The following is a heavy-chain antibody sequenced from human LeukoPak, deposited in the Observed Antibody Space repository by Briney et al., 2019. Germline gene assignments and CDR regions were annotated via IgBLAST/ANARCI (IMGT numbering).Heavy chain of an antibody. J-gene: IGHJ4*02. D-gene: IGHD3-22*01. CDR1: GYTFTNYG. CDR3: ARSYYYDSSGYYPPDY. V-gene: IGHV1-18*01. Sequence: ASVKVSCKASGYTFTNYGISWVRQAPGQGLEWMGWISGYNGNTNYAQRLQGRVTMTTDTSTSTAYMELRSLRSDDTAVYYCARSYYYDSSGYYPPDYWGQGTLVTVSS. CDR2: ISGYNGNT.